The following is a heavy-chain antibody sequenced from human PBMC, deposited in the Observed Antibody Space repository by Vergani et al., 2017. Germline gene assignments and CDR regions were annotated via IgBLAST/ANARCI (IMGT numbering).Heavy chain of an antibody. V-gene: IGHV1-2*02. Sequence: QVQLVPSGAEVKKPGASVKVSCNASGYTFTGYYMLWVRQAPGQGLVWMGWINPNSGGTNYAQKFQGRVTMPRDTSISTAYMELHRLRSDDTAVYYCARRQALLYDFWSGDRGRDVWGKGTTVTVSS. J-gene: IGHJ6*03. CDR2: INPNSGGT. D-gene: IGHD3-3*01. CDR1: GYTFTGYY. CDR3: ARRQALLYDFWSGDRGRDV.